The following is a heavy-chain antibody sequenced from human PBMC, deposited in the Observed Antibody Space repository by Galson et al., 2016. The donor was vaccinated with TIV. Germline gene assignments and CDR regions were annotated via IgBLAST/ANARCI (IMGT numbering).Heavy chain of an antibody. J-gene: IGHJ6*02. CDR3: ARALNYGMDV. CDR1: GYTFTGYY. D-gene: IGHD3-10*01. CDR2: INPDSGDT. V-gene: IGHV1-2*02. Sequence: SVKVSCKASGYTFTGYYMHWVRQAPGQGLEWMGWINPDSGDTNSAQEFQGRVTMTRDASITTAYMDVSSLRPGDTAVYFCARALNYGMDVWGQGTTVTVSS.